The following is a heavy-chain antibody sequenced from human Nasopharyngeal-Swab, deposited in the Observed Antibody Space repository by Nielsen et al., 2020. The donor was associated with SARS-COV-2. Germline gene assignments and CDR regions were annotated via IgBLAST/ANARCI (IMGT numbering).Heavy chain of an antibody. Sequence: SETLSLTCTVSGGSISSSTYYWGWIRQPPGKGLEWIGYISHNSGTSYNPSLKSRVTMFMDTSKNQFSLRLTSVTAADTAVYYCAKEGATGWFDLCGQGTLVTVSS. V-gene: IGHV4-39*07. J-gene: IGHJ5*02. CDR3: AKEGATGWFDL. CDR2: ISHNSGT. CDR1: GGSISSSTYY.